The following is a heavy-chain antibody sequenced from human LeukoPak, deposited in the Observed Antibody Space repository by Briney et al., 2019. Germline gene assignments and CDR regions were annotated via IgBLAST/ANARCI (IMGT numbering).Heavy chain of an antibody. Sequence: DSVKVSCKASGYTFTIYEFNWVRQAPGQGLEWLGYISPDTGNTGYAQKFQGRVTMTRDTSISTTYMELSSLTSEDTAVYYCARGPRFDPWSQGTLVTVSS. V-gene: IGHV1-8*01. CDR2: ISPDTGNT. CDR1: GYTFTIYE. CDR3: ARGPRFDP. J-gene: IGHJ5*02.